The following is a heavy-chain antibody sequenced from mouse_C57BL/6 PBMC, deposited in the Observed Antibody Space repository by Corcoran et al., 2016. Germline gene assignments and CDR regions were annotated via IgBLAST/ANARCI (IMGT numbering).Heavy chain of an antibody. CDR2: INPNNGGT. CDR1: GYTFTDYY. D-gene: IGHD2-1*01. CDR3: ASYGNYGAMDY. V-gene: IGHV1-26*01. Sequence: EVQLQQSGPELVKPGASVKISCKASGYTFTDYYMNWVKQSHGKSLEWIGDINPNNGGTSYNQKFKGKVTLTVDKSSSTAYMELRSLTSEDSAVYYCASYGNYGAMDYWGQGTSVTVSS. J-gene: IGHJ4*01.